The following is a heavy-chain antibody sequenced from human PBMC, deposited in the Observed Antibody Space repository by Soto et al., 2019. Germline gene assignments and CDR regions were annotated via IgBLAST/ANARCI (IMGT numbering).Heavy chain of an antibody. D-gene: IGHD2-8*01. CDR3: AKDRPRVTQQFNGVS. J-gene: IGHJ5*02. Sequence: QIQLVQSGAEVKKPGASVRVSCKASGYTFSDHGFSWVRQGPGQGLEWLGWISAYSGATDYAQKCQGRVTLTTDTATSTAYMELRRLRSDDTVVYYCAKDRPRVTQQFNGVSWGQGTLVTVSS. CDR1: GYTFSDHG. CDR2: ISAYSGAT. V-gene: IGHV1-18*01.